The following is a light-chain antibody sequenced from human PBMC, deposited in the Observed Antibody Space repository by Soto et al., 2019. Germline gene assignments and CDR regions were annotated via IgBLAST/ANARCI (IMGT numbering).Light chain of an antibody. CDR2: EGS. CDR3: CSYAGSSPVV. J-gene: IGLJ2*01. V-gene: IGLV2-23*01. CDR1: SSDVGSYNL. Sequence: QSALTQPASGSGSPGQSITISCTGTSSDVGSYNLVSWYQQHPGKAPKLMIYEGSKRPSGVSNRFSGSKSGNTASLTISGLQAEDEADYYCCSYAGSSPVVFGGGTKLTLL.